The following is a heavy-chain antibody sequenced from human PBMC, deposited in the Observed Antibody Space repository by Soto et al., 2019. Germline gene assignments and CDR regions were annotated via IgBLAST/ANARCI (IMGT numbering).Heavy chain of an antibody. J-gene: IGHJ6*02. CDR1: GFTFSSYA. D-gene: IGHD6-13*01. V-gene: IGHV3-30-3*01. Sequence: GGSLRLSCAASGFTFSSYAMHWVRQAPGKGLEWVAVISYDGSNKYYADSVKGRFTISRDNSKNTLYLQMNSLRAEDTAVYYCARDREGFVAAGNDYYYYYGMDVWGQGTTVTVSS. CDR2: ISYDGSNK. CDR3: ARDREGFVAAGNDYYYYYGMDV.